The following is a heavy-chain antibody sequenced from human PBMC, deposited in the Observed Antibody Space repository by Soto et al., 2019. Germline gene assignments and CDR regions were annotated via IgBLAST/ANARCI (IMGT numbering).Heavy chain of an antibody. CDR2: IIPVFGAA. D-gene: IGHD3-16*01. Sequence: QVQLVQSGAEVKKPGSSVKVSCKASGGTFSTYTINWVRQAPGQGLEWMGGIIPVFGAANYAQKFPGRVTITADESTSTAYMELSSLRSDDTAVYYCATVLEGADYWGQGTPVTVSS. CDR1: GGTFSTYT. V-gene: IGHV1-69*01. J-gene: IGHJ4*02. CDR3: ATVLEGADY.